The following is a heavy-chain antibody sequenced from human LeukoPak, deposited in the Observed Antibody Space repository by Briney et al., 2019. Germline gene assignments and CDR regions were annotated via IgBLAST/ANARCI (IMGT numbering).Heavy chain of an antibody. V-gene: IGHV3-9*01. Sequence: PGGSLRLSCAASGFTFDDYAMHWVRQAPGQGLEWVSGINWSRVSVGYADSVKGRFTISRDNGKSSLYLQMNSLRAEDTALYYCAKAQYGDYGSYGMDVWGQGTTVTVSS. CDR3: AKAQYGDYGSYGMDV. CDR1: GFTFDDYA. D-gene: IGHD4-17*01. CDR2: INWSRVSV. J-gene: IGHJ6*02.